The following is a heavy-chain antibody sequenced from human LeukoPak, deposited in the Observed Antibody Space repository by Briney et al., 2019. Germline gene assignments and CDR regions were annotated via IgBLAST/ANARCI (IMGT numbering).Heavy chain of an antibody. Sequence: PGGSLRPSCAASGFTFSSYGMHWVRQAPGKGLEWVAFIRYDGSNKYYADSVKGRFTISRDNSKNTLYLQMNSLRAEDTAVYYCARDSPGSLAHFDYWGQGTLVTVSS. V-gene: IGHV3-30*02. CDR1: GFTFSSYG. D-gene: IGHD1-14*01. CDR3: ARDSPGSLAHFDY. CDR2: IRYDGSNK. J-gene: IGHJ4*02.